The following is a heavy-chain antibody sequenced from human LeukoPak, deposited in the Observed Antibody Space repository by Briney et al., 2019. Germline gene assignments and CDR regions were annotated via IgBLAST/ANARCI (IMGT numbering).Heavy chain of an antibody. CDR1: GYTFTSYG. J-gene: IGHJ4*02. CDR2: FDPEDGET. V-gene: IGHV1-24*01. Sequence: ASVKVSCKASGYTFTSYGISWVRQAPGKGLEWMGGFDPEDGETIYAQKFQGRVTMTEDTSTDTAYMELSSLRSEDTAVYYCATGPRIAVAGYSDYWGQGTLVTVSS. CDR3: ATGPRIAVAGYSDY. D-gene: IGHD6-19*01.